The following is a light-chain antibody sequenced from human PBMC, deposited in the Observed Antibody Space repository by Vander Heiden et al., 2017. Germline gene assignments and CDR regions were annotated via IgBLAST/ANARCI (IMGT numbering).Light chain of an antibody. CDR1: QSVLYSSNNKNY. J-gene: IGKJ2*01. Sequence: DIVLTQSPDSLAVSLDDKDTINCNSSQSVLYSSNNKNYLAWYQQKPGQPPKLLIYWASTRESGVPDRFSGSGSGTDFTLTISSLQAEDVAVYYCQQYYSTPYTFGQGTKLEIK. CDR2: WAS. V-gene: IGKV4-1*01. CDR3: QQYYSTPYT.